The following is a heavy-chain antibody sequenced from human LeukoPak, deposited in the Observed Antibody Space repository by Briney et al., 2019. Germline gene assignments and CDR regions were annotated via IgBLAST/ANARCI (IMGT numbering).Heavy chain of an antibody. Sequence: ASLKVSCKASGYTLTEYYIHGVRQAPGQGLEWMGFIIPDSGGTTYQQKFQGRVTMTRDTSISTFCMELSSLRPDDTAVYYCSTEDKYCTGANCGVFWGQGTLVTVSS. CDR3: STEDKYCTGANCGVF. CDR1: GYTLTEYY. V-gene: IGHV1-2*02. J-gene: IGHJ4*02. D-gene: IGHD2-8*02. CDR2: IIPDSGGT.